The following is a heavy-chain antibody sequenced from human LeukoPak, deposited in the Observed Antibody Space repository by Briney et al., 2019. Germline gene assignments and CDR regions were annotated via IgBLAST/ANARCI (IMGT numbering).Heavy chain of an antibody. V-gene: IGHV3-30*02. D-gene: IGHD1-14*01. J-gene: IGHJ4*02. Sequence: GGSLRLSCAASGFTFSSFGIHWIRQAPGKGLEWVAFIRSDGISKYYADSVKGRFTISRENSKSTLYLQVNSLGAEDTAVYYCAKGKIPPGGNHFDYWGQGTLVTVSS. CDR3: AKGKIPPGGNHFDY. CDR1: GFTFSSFG. CDR2: IRSDGISK.